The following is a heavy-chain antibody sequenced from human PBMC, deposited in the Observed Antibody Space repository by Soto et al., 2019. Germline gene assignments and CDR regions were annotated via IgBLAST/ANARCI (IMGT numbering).Heavy chain of an antibody. CDR3: ARVSLPHYCCCDCYSDFYDF. D-gene: IGHD2-21*02. CDR2: IKQDGSEK. Sequence: WGALRLSCAASGFSFSSYGMSWVRQAPGKELEWVGNIKQDGSEKYYVDSLKGRLTISRDNAKNSLYLQMNSLRAEDTAVYYCARVSLPHYCCCDCYSDFYDFWSQGTLVTVSS. J-gene: IGHJ4*02. V-gene: IGHV3-7*01. CDR1: GFSFSSYG.